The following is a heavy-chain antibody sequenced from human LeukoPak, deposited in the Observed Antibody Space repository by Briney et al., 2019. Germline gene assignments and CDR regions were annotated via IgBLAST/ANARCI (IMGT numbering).Heavy chain of an antibody. J-gene: IGHJ4*02. CDR1: GYSFTSYW. CDR2: IYPGDSDT. V-gene: IGHV5-51*01. D-gene: IGHD4-11*01. Sequence: GESLKISCKGSGYSFTSYWIGWVRQMPGKGLEWMGIIYPGDSDTRYSPSFQGQVTISADKSISTAYLQWSSLKASDTAMYYCARLDYSSYGPSLLDYWGQGTLVTVSS. CDR3: ARLDYSSYGPSLLDY.